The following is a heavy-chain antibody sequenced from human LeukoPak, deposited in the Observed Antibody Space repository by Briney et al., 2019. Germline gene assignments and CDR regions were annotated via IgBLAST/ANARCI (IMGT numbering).Heavy chain of an antibody. CDR2: IRGKAYGGTT. V-gene: IGHV3-49*04. Sequence: GGSLRLSCTASGFTFGDYAMSWVRQAPGKGLEWVGFIRGKAYGGTTEYAASVKGRFTISRDDSKSIAYLQMNSLKTEDTAVYYCTRGSSGSYGVFDYWGQGTLVTVSS. CDR1: GFTFGDYA. CDR3: TRGSSGSYGVFDY. J-gene: IGHJ4*02. D-gene: IGHD1-26*01.